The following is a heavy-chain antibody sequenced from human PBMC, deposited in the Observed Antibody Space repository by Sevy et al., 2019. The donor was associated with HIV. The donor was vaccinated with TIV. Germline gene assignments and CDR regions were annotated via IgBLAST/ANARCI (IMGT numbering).Heavy chain of an antibody. Sequence: GGSLRLSCAASGFTFSSYEMNWVRQAPGKGLEWVSYISSSSSTIYYAYSVKGRFTISRDNAKNSLYLQMNSLRAEDTAVYYCARAPSYGDYEGYYFDYWGQGTLVTVSS. V-gene: IGHV3-48*03. CDR1: GFTFSSYE. CDR2: ISSSSSTI. D-gene: IGHD4-17*01. CDR3: ARAPSYGDYEGYYFDY. J-gene: IGHJ4*02.